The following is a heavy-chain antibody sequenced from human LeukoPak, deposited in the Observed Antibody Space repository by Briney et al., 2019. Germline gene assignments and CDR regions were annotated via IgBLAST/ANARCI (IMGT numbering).Heavy chain of an antibody. CDR1: GFTXSSYA. V-gene: IGHV3-23*01. Sequence: GSLRLSCXASGFTXSSYAMSWVRQAPGKGLEWVSAISGSGGSTYYADSVKGRFTISRDNSKNTLYLQMNSLRAEDTAVYYCAKANDFWSGYYVYWGQGTLVTVSS. CDR3: AKANDFWSGYYVY. D-gene: IGHD3-3*01. CDR2: ISGSGGST. J-gene: IGHJ4*02.